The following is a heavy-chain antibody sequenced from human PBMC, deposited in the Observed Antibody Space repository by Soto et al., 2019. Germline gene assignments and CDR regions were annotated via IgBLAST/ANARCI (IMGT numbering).Heavy chain of an antibody. CDR2: IYHSGST. J-gene: IGHJ5*02. D-gene: IGHD3-3*01. V-gene: IGHV4-4*02. CDR1: GGSISSSNW. CDR3: ARVRFLEWLSRIYWFDP. Sequence: TSETLSLTCAVSGGSISSSNWWSWVRQPPGKGLEWIGEIYHSGSTNYNPSLKSRVTISVDKSKNQFSLKLSSVTAADTAVYYCARVRFLEWLSRIYWFDPWGQGTLVTVSS.